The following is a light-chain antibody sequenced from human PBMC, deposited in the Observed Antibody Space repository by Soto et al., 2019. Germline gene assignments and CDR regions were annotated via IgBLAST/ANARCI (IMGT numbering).Light chain of an antibody. V-gene: IGKV1-5*01. CDR1: QSIRSW. CDR3: QQYESYSPLT. J-gene: IGKJ4*01. Sequence: IQMTQSPSILSASVGDRVTITCRASQSIRSWLAWYQQKPGKVPKLLIYDAYSLESGVPSRFSGRRSGTEFTLTIAGLQPEDFATYYCQQYESYSPLTFGGGTKVDIK. CDR2: DAY.